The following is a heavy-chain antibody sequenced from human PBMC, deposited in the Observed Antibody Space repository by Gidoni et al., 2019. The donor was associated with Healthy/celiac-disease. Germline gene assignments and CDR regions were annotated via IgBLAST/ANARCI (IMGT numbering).Heavy chain of an antibody. V-gene: IGHV1-69*06. CDR3: ARGGIWQLARNWFDP. Sequence: QLQLVPSGAAVKKPGSSVQVSCKASGGTFSSYAISWVRQAPGQGLEWMGGIIPIFGTANYAQKFQGRVAITADKSTSTAYMELRSLRSEDTAVYYCARGGIWQLARNWFDPWGQGTLVTVSS. J-gene: IGHJ5*02. CDR1: GGTFSSYA. D-gene: IGHD6-6*01. CDR2: IIPIFGTA.